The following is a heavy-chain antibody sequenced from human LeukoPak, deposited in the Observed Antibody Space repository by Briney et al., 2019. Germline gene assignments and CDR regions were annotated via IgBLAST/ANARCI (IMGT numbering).Heavy chain of an antibody. V-gene: IGHV1-2*02. CDR3: TREDY. Sequence: ASVKVSCNASRYTFTGYYIHWVRQAPGQGLEWMGWINPNSGDTNYAQKFQGRVALTRDTSISTAYMELSRLRPDDTAVYYCTREDYWGQGTLITVSS. J-gene: IGHJ4*02. CDR1: RYTFTGYY. CDR2: INPNSGDT.